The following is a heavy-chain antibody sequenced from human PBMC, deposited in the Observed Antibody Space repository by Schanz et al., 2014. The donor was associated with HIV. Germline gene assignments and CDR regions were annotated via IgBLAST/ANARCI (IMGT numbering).Heavy chain of an antibody. Sequence: QVQLVQSGTEVKKPGASVKVSCKASGYTFISYGISWVRQAPGQGLEWMGWISAYNGNTNYAQKFQGRLTMTADTFTSTAYMELRSLRSDDTAVYYCARTSGWSNRAWWYFDLWGRGTLVTVSS. D-gene: IGHD6-19*01. CDR1: GYTFISYG. J-gene: IGHJ2*01. CDR3: ARTSGWSNRAWWYFDL. V-gene: IGHV1-18*01. CDR2: ISAYNGNT.